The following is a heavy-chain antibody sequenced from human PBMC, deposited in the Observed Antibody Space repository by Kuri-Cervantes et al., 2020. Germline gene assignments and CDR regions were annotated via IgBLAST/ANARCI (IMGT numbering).Heavy chain of an antibody. V-gene: IGHV4-61*05. CDR2: IYTSGST. CDR1: GGPISSSSYY. CDR3: ARAHCGGDCYPPWYFDL. J-gene: IGHJ2*01. D-gene: IGHD2-21*02. Sequence: SETLSLTCTVSGGPISSSSYYWGWIRQPPGKGREWIGYIYTSGSTNYNPSLKSRVTISVDTSKNQSSLKLSSVTAAGTAVYYCARAHCGGDCYPPWYFDLWGRGTLVTVSS.